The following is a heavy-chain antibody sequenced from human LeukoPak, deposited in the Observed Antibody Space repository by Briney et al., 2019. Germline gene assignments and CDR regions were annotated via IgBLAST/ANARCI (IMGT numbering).Heavy chain of an antibody. Sequence: PSETLSLTCTVSGGSISSGGYYWSWIRQHPGKGLEWIAYIYYSGSTYYNPSLKSRVTISVDTSKNQFSLKLSSVTAADTAVYYCARLLTPNGYYFDYWGRGTLVTVSS. V-gene: IGHV4-31*03. J-gene: IGHJ4*02. CDR1: GGSISSGGYY. CDR2: IYYSGST. CDR3: ARLLTPNGYYFDY. D-gene: IGHD1-26*01.